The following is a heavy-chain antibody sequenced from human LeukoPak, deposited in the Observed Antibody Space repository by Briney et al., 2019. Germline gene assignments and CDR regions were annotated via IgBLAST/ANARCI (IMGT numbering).Heavy chain of an antibody. CDR3: AKDRYGDYGLCDY. CDR2: ISGSGGST. Sequence: PGGSLRLSCAASGFTFSSYAMSWVRQAPGKGLEWVSAISGSGGSTCYADSVKGRFTISRDNSKNTLYLQMDSLRAEDTAVYYCAKDRYGDYGLCDYWGQGTLVTVSS. CDR1: GFTFSSYA. J-gene: IGHJ4*02. V-gene: IGHV3-23*01. D-gene: IGHD4-17*01.